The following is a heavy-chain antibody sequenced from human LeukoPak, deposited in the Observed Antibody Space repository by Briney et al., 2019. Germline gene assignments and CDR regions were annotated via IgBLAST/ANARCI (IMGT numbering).Heavy chain of an antibody. D-gene: IGHD1-26*01. J-gene: IGHJ4*02. CDR1: GFTFSTYE. CDR2: ISTSGRTI. Sequence: GGSLRLSCAASGFTFSTYEMSWVRQAPGKGLEWVSYISTSGRTIYYADSVKGRFTIPRDNAKNSLYLQMNSLRAEDTAVYYCAREGGNFFFDYWGQGTLVTVSS. V-gene: IGHV3-48*03. CDR3: AREGGNFFFDY.